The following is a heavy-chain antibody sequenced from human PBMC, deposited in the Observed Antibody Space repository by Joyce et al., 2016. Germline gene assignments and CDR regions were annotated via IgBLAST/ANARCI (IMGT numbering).Heavy chain of an antibody. J-gene: IGHJ5*02. Sequence: QLVESGGGVVQPGTSLRLSCAASGFSFRGYGMHWVRQAPGKGLEWVEVIWNEGSNEYYSDSVKGRFTISRDNSKNTLFLQMNSLRAEDTAVYYCARGSLTWFDPWGQGTLVTVSS. CDR3: ARGSLTWFDP. CDR2: IWNEGSNE. V-gene: IGHV3-33*01. CDR1: GFSFRGYG.